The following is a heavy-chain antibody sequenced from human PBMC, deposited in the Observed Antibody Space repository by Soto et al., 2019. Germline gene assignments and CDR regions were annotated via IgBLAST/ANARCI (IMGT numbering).Heavy chain of an antibody. CDR1: GGTFTTYD. D-gene: IGHD6-19*01. V-gene: IGHV1-69*06. CDR2: IIPLFDAT. Sequence: QVQLVQSGAEVRKPGSSVKVSCKASGGTFTTYDISWVRQAPGQGLEWMGGIIPLFDATKYAQKFQGRVTITADKSTGTADMELSSLRSEDTAMYYCARDRSSSWYNGTFAFDSWGQGTLVTVSS. CDR3: ARDRSSSWYNGTFAFDS. J-gene: IGHJ4*02.